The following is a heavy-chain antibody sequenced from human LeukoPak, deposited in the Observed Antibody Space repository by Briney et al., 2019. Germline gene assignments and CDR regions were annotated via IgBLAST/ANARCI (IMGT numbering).Heavy chain of an antibody. Sequence: PSETLSLTCTVSGGSISSGDYYWSWIRQPPGKGLEWIGYIYYSGSTYYNPSLKSRVTISVDTSKNQFSLKLSSVTAADTAVYYCARGLGGVGWPGLDYWGQGTLVTVSS. V-gene: IGHV4-30-4*08. CDR1: GGSISSGDYY. CDR3: ARGLGGVGWPGLDY. CDR2: IYYSGST. D-gene: IGHD3-16*01. J-gene: IGHJ4*02.